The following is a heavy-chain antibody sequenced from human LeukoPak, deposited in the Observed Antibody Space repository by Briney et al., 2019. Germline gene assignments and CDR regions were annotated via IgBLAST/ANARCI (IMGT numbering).Heavy chain of an antibody. CDR1: GGSISSSSYY. CDR3: ARGRGGSFPYWYFDL. J-gene: IGHJ2*01. Sequence: SETLSLTCTVSGGSISSSSYYWGWISQPPGKGLEWIGSIYYSGSTYYNPSLKSRVTISVDTSENQFSLKLSSVTAADTAVYYCARGRGGSFPYWYFDLWGRGTLVTVSS. CDR2: IYYSGST. D-gene: IGHD2-15*01. V-gene: IGHV4-39*01.